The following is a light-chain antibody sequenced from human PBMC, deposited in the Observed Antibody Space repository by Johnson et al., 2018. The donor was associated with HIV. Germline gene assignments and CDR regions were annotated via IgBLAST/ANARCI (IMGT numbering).Light chain of an antibody. J-gene: IGLJ1*01. CDR3: GTWDSSLSADFG. V-gene: IGLV1-51*01. CDR2: DNN. Sequence: QSVLTQPPSVSAAPGQKVTISCSGSNSNIGNNYVSWYQHLPGTAPKLLIYDNNKRPSGIPDRFSGSKSGTSATLGITGLQTGDEADYYCGTWDSSLSADFGFGTGTEVTVL. CDR1: NSNIGNNY.